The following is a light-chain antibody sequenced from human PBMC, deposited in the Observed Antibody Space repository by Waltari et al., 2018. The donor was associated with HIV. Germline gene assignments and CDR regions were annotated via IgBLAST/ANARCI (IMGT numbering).Light chain of an antibody. CDR2: RDI. Sequence: SYELTQPLSVSVPPGQTDRITCERDNLGSKNVHWYQQKPGQAPVLVIDRDINRPSGIPEQFSGSNSGNTATLTITRSQAGDEADYYCQVWDSSTVVFGGGTKLTVL. V-gene: IGLV3-9*01. CDR1: NLGSKN. CDR3: QVWDSSTVV. J-gene: IGLJ2*01.